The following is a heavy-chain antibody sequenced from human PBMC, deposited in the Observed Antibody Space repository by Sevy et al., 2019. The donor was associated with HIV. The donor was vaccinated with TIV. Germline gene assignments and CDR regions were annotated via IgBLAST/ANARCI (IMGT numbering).Heavy chain of an antibody. J-gene: IGHJ6*02. V-gene: IGHV5-10-1*01. CDR2: IDPSDSYT. CDR1: GYSFTSYW. CDR3: AREALYSYGSSYYYGMDV. Sequence: GESLKISCKGSGYSFTSYWISWVRQMPGKGLEWMGRIDPSDSYTNYSPSFQGNVTISADKSISTAYLQWSSLKASDTAMYYCAREALYSYGSSYYYGMDVWGQGTTVTVSS. D-gene: IGHD5-18*01.